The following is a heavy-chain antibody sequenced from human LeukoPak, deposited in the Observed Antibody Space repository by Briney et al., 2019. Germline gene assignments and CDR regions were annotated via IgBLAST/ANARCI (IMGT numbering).Heavy chain of an antibody. D-gene: IGHD3-9*01. J-gene: IGHJ3*02. CDR1: GGSISSGGYY. CDR3: ASPRPSRYDILTGYSNDAFDI. V-gene: IGHV4-31*03. CDR2: IYYSGST. Sequence: PSQTLSLTCTVSGGSISSGGYYWSWIRRHPGKGLEWIGYIYYSGSTYYNPSLKSRVTISVDTSKNQFSLKLSSVTAADTAVYYCASPRPSRYDILTGYSNDAFDIWGQGTMVTVSS.